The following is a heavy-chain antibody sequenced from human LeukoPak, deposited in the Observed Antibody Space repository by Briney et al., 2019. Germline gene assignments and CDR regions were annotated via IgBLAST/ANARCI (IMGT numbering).Heavy chain of an antibody. J-gene: IGHJ4*02. V-gene: IGHV3-23*01. CDR1: GFTFSSFS. CDR2: ISDNGGTT. Sequence: GGSLRLSCAASGFTFSSFSMTWVRQAPGKGLEWVSVISDNGGTTFYADSVKGRFTISRDNSKNTLYLQMNSLRAEDTAVYYCAKERPVTGDRGIVYWGQGTLVTVSS. CDR3: AKERPVTGDRGIVY. D-gene: IGHD7-27*01.